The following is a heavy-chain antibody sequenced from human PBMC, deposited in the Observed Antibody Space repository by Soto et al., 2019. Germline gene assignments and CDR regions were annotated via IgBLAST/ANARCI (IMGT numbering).Heavy chain of an antibody. J-gene: IGHJ4*02. D-gene: IGHD2-21*02. Sequence: EVQLLESGGGLVQPGGSLRLSCAASGFTFTNYAMSWVRRTPGEGLVYVSSLTDTGYTTYYADSVKGRFTISRDNSKNTVYLQMNSLIVDDTAIYYCARGGLGQLTAIDCWGQGTLVTVSS. V-gene: IGHV3-23*01. CDR3: ARGGLGQLTAIDC. CDR1: GFTFTNYA. CDR2: LTDTGYTT.